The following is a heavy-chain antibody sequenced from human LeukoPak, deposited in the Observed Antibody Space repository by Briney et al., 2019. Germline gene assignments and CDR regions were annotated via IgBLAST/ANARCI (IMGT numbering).Heavy chain of an antibody. CDR2: IYSGGST. V-gene: IGHV3-66*01. J-gene: IGHJ6*03. Sequence: PGGSLRLSCAASGFTVSSNYMSWVRQAPGKGLEWVSVIYSGGSTYYADSVKGRFTISRDNSKNTLYLQMNSLRAEDTAVYYCAREWFGVNYYYYMDVWGKGTTVTISS. CDR1: GFTVSSNY. D-gene: IGHD3-10*01. CDR3: AREWFGVNYYYYMDV.